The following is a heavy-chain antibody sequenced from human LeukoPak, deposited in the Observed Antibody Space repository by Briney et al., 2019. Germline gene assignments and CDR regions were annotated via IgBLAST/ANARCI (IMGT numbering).Heavy chain of an antibody. J-gene: IGHJ4*02. CDR2: ISGSGGST. CDR3: ARHGGYGGNSELDY. V-gene: IGHV3-23*01. D-gene: IGHD4-23*01. Sequence: GGSLRLSCAASGFTFSSYAMSWVRQAPGKGLEWVSGISGSGGSTYYADSVKGRFTISRDSAKNSLYLQMNSLRAEDTAIYYCARHGGYGGNSELDYWGQGTLVTVSS. CDR1: GFTFSSYA.